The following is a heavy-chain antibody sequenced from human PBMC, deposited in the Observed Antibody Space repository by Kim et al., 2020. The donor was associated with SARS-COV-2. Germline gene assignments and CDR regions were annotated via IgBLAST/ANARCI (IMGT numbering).Heavy chain of an antibody. Sequence: KTEYSQNFQGRLSITRDTSASTAYMELSSLRSEDTTVYFCARDSGRRSFDYWGRGTLVTVSS. V-gene: IGHV1-3*01. J-gene: IGHJ4*02. CDR2: KT. CDR3: ARDSGRRSFDY. D-gene: IGHD3-10*01.